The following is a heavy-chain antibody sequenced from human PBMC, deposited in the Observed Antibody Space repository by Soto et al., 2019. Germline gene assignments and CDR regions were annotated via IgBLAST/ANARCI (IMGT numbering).Heavy chain of an antibody. CDR2: ISWNSGTI. V-gene: IGHV3-9*01. J-gene: IGHJ6*03. Sequence: EVQLVESGGGLVQPGRSLRLSCAASGFTFDDYAMHWVRQPPGKGLEWVSRISWNSGTIDYADSVKGRFTISRDNAKNSLYLQMNSLRPEDTALYYCAKAGQRLVSSYYYCLDVWGKGTTVTVSS. CDR3: AKAGQRLVSSYYYCLDV. CDR1: GFTFDDYA. D-gene: IGHD6-25*01.